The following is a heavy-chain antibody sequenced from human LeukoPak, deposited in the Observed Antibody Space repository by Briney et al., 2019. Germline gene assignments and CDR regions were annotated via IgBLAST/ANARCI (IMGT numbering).Heavy chain of an antibody. D-gene: IGHD3-3*01. V-gene: IGHV4-59*01. CDR3: ARVLLSNYDFWSGYSNWFDP. Sequence: SETLSLTCSASGDSLRSYYWSWIRQPPGEGLECMAYISDSGTTNYNRSLKSRVTISVDKSKNQFSLKLSSVTAADTAVYYCARVLLSNYDFWSGYSNWFDPWGQGTLVTVS. CDR2: ISDSGTT. J-gene: IGHJ5*02. CDR1: GDSLRSYY.